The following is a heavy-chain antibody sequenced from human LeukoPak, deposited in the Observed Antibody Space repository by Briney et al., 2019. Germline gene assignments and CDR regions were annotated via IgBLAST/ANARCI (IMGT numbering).Heavy chain of an antibody. CDR3: AKRLSIVGATTFDY. CDR2: ISGSGGST. J-gene: IGHJ4*02. CDR1: GFTFSSYG. V-gene: IGHV3-23*01. D-gene: IGHD1-26*01. Sequence: PGGSLRLSCAASGFTFSSYGMSWVRQAPGKGLEWVSAISGSGGSTYYADSVKGRFTISRDNSKNTLYLQMNSLRAEDTAVYYCAKRLSIVGATTFDYWGQGTLVTVSS.